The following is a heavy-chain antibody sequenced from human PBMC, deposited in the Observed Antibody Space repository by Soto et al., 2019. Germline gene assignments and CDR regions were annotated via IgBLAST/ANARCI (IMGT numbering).Heavy chain of an antibody. J-gene: IGHJ3*01. CDR2: IHRNGGST. D-gene: IGHD3-10*01. CDR3: ARGVGASDPDAFDV. V-gene: IGHV3-20*04. Sequence: EVQLVESGGGVARPGGSLSLSCAVSGFNVGEYGMGWARQVPGKGLEWVAGIHRNGGSTGYADAVTGRFIISRDNGENSLYLQISSLRAEDTALYYCARGVGASDPDAFDVWGQGTMVSVSS. CDR1: GFNVGEYG.